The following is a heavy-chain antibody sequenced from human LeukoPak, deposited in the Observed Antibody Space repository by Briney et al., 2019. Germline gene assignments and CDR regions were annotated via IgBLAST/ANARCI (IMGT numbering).Heavy chain of an antibody. Sequence: PSETLSLTCTVSGGSISSSSYSWGWIRQPPGKGLEWIGSIYYSGSTYYNPSLKSRVTISVDTSKNQFSLKLSSVTAADTAVYYCARQSGGALLWFGELFQTESSFDYWGQGTLVTVSS. D-gene: IGHD3-10*01. CDR3: ARQSGGALLWFGELFQTESSFDY. CDR2: IYYSGST. J-gene: IGHJ4*02. V-gene: IGHV4-39*01. CDR1: GGSISSSSYS.